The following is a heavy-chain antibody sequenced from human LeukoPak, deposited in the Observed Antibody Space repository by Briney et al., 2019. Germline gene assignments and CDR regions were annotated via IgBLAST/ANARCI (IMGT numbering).Heavy chain of an antibody. D-gene: IGHD3-22*01. CDR1: GFTFSSYA. V-gene: IGHV3-30*04. J-gene: IGHJ5*02. CDR3: AKVDYYDSSGNYPNWFDP. CDR2: ISYDGSNK. Sequence: PGGSLRLSCAASGFTFSSYAMHWVRQAPGKGLEWVAVISYDGSNKYYADSLKGRFTISRDNYKNTLYLQMNSLRAEDTAVYYCAKVDYYDSSGNYPNWFDPWGQGTLVTVSS.